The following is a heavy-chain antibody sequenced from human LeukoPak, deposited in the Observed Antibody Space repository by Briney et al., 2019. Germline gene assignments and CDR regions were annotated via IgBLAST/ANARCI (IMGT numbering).Heavy chain of an antibody. CDR1: GFTFSSYA. J-gene: IGHJ4*02. CDR2: ISWNSGSI. V-gene: IGHV3-9*01. Sequence: GGSLRLSCAASGFTFSSYAMHWVRQAPGKGLEWVSGISWNSGSIGYADSVKGRFTISRDNAKNSLYLQMNSLRAEDTALYYCAKESISGSYSFDYWGQGTLVTVSS. CDR3: AKESISGSYSFDY. D-gene: IGHD1-26*01.